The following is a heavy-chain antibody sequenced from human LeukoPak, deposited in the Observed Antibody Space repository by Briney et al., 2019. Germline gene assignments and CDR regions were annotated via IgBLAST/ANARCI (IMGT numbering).Heavy chain of an antibody. CDR1: GGSISGYY. CDR2: IYTSGST. D-gene: IGHD6-19*01. CDR3: TRDPSYSSGYYDY. J-gene: IGHJ4*02. V-gene: IGHV4-4*07. Sequence: SETLSLTCTVPGGSISGYYLTWIRQPAGKGLEWIGRIYTSGSTNYNPSLKSRVTMSVDTSKNQFSLKLSSVTAADTAVYYCTRDPSYSSGYYDYWGQGTLVTVSS.